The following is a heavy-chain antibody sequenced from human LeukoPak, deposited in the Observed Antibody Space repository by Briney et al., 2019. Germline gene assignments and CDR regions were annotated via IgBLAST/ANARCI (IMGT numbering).Heavy chain of an antibody. J-gene: IGHJ3*01. CDR2: IRSGGST. V-gene: IGHV3-53*01. CDR3: AREGSGRTAYNDGLDV. CDR1: GFTVSSSY. D-gene: IGHD3-10*01. Sequence: GGSLRLSCAASGFTVSSSYMTWVRQAPGRGLEWVSVIRSGGSTVYADSVKGRFTISRDNSKNTLYLQLNSLRAEDTAVYYCAREGSGRTAYNDGLDVWGQGTMVTVSS.